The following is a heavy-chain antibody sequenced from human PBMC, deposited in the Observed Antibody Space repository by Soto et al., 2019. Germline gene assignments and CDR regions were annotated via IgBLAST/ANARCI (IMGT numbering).Heavy chain of an antibody. CDR1: GFTFSTYT. CDR3: AKDPRDIVVLPAASDY. V-gene: IGHV3-23*01. Sequence: GGSLRLSCVASGFTFSTYTMNWVRQAPGKGLEWVSTISASGGSTYYADSVKGRFTISRDNSKNTLYLQMNGLRAEDTAVYYCAKDPRDIVVLPAASDYWGQGALVTVSS. J-gene: IGHJ4*02. D-gene: IGHD2-2*01. CDR2: ISASGGST.